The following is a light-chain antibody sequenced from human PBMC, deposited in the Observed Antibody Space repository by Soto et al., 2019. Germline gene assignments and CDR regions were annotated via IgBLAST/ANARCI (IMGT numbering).Light chain of an antibody. J-gene: IGKJ4*01. Sequence: ETVMTQSPATLSLSAGERATLSCRASQSVSSKLVWYQQKPGQAPGFLIYGASTRATGIPARFRGRGSGTEFTLTIDSLQSEDFAVYYCQQYDDWPPAFGGGTKVEIK. CDR1: QSVSSK. V-gene: IGKV3-15*01. CDR2: GAS. CDR3: QQYDDWPPA.